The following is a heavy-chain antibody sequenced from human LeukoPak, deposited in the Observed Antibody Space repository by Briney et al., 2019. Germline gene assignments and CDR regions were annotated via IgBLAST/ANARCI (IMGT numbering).Heavy chain of an antibody. CDR1: GFTFSNAW. CDR2: IRSNSDGGTI. CDR3: ATDFYDST. J-gene: IGHJ5*02. D-gene: IGHD3-22*01. Sequence: GGSLRLSCATSGFTFSNAWVNWVRQAPGKGLEWVGRIRSNSDGGTIDYAAPVKGRFTLSRDDSKTTLYLQMNSLQTEDTAVYYCATDFYDSTWGQGTLVTVSS. V-gene: IGHV3-15*07.